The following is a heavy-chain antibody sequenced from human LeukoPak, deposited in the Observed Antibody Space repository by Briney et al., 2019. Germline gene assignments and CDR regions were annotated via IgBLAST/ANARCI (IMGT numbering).Heavy chain of an antibody. Sequence: PGGSLRLSCAASGFTFSSYAMSWVRQAPGKGLEWVSFISPSGDRTSNADSVEGRFTISRDNTRNPLYLQMNSLRDEDTGVYYCAIMHGYYDGSGFWVQWGQGTLVTVSS. V-gene: IGHV3-23*01. CDR2: ISPSGDRT. CDR3: AIMHGYYDGSGFWVQ. CDR1: GFTFSSYA. J-gene: IGHJ4*02. D-gene: IGHD3-22*01.